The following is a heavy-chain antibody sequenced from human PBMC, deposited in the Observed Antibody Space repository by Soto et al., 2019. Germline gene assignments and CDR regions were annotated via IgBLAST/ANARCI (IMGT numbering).Heavy chain of an antibody. Sequence: GGSLRLSCAASGFTFSAYWMSWVRQTPGKGLEWVAYIKEDGSERYSVDSLKDRFPISRDNARNSMYLQMNNLRAEDTAVYYCARDPRYCSDGICYPFCDYWGQGTRVTVSS. D-gene: IGHD2-15*01. CDR3: ARDPRYCSDGICYPFCDY. J-gene: IGHJ4*02. CDR2: IKEDGSER. V-gene: IGHV3-7*01. CDR1: GFTFSAYW.